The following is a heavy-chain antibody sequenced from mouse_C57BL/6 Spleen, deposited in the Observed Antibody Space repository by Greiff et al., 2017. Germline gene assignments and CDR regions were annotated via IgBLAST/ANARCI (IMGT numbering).Heavy chain of an antibody. J-gene: IGHJ4*01. CDR3: ARHKGNYYAMDY. V-gene: IGHV5-9*01. CDR2: ISGGGGNT. Sequence: EVKVEESGGGLVKPGGSLKLSCAASGFTFSSYTMSWVRQTPEKRLEWVATISGGGGNTYYPDSVKGRFTISRDNAKNTLYLQMSSLRSEDTALYYCARHKGNYYAMDYWGQGTSVTVSS. CDR1: GFTFSSYT. D-gene: IGHD2-1*01.